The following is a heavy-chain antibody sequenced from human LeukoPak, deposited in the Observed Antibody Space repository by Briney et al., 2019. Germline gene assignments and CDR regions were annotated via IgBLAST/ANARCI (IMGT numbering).Heavy chain of an antibody. D-gene: IGHD6-19*01. CDR1: GDSVSGNTAV. CDR2: TYYRSKWYN. J-gene: IGHJ4*02. CDR3: ARGITGVGYYFDY. V-gene: IGHV6-1*01. Sequence: SQTLSLTCAISGDSVSGNTAVWNWIRQSPSRGLEWLGRTYYRSKWYNDYEPSVKSRIMISPDTSKNQFSLQLNSVTPEDTAVYYCARGITGVGYYFDYWGQGTLVTVSA.